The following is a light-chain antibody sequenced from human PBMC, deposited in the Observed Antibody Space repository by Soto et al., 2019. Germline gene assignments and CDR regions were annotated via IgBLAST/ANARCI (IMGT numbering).Light chain of an antibody. V-gene: IGKV3-15*01. CDR1: QSISTN. CDR2: GAS. Sequence: EIVMTQSPATLSVSPGERATLSCRASQSISTNLAWYQQKPGQAPRLLISGASTRATGIPARFSGSGFGTDFTLTISSLEPEDFATYYCQQYDTFYRFGQGTKVDI. CDR3: QQYDTFYR. J-gene: IGKJ2*03.